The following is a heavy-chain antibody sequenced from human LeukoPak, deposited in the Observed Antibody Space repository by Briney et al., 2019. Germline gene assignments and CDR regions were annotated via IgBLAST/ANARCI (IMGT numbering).Heavy chain of an antibody. CDR1: GGSFSGDY. CDR2: INHSGSA. CDR3: ARRVSGQYFFDY. J-gene: IGHJ4*02. V-gene: IGHV4-34*01. Sequence: SETLSLTCAVNGGSFSGDYWNWVRQPPGKGLEWIGEINHSGSANYNPSLTSRVTISVDTSKNQFSLKLSSVTAADTALYYCARRVSGQYFFDYWGRGTLVSVCS.